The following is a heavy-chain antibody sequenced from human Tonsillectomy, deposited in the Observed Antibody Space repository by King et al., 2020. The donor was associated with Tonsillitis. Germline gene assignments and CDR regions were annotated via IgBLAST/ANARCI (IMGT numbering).Heavy chain of an antibody. D-gene: IGHD2-15*01. CDR2: IYPGDSDT. J-gene: IGHJ4*02. V-gene: IGHV5-51*01. CDR3: ARENPYCSGGICDLIDY. CDR1: GYRFTSYW. Sequence: QLVQSGAEVKKPGESLKISCKGSGYRFTSYWIGWVRQMPGKGLEWMGIIYPGDSDTRYSPSFQGQVTISADKSITTAYLQWSSLKASDTAMYYCARENPYCSGGICDLIDYWGQGTLVTVSS.